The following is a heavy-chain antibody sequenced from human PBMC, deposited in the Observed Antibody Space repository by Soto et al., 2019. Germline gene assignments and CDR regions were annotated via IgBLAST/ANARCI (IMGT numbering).Heavy chain of an antibody. CDR2: ISSSGSPK. J-gene: IGHJ6*02. CDR3: ARVYSYGMDV. V-gene: IGHV3-48*02. D-gene: IGHD2-8*01. CDR1: GFTFSRYS. Sequence: GGSLRLSCAASGFTFSRYSMNWVRQAPGKGLEWVSYISSSGSPKYYADSVKGRFTISRDNAKNSLYLQMNSLRDEDTAVYYCARVYSYGMDVWGQGTTVTVSS.